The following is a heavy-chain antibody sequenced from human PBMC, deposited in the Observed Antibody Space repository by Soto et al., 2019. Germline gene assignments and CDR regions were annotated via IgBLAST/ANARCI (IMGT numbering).Heavy chain of an antibody. J-gene: IGHJ4*02. CDR2: IYPGDSDT. Sequence: GESLKISCKGSGYTLSSYWLGWLRQMPGKGLEWMGIIYPGDSDTRYSPSFQGQVTISADKSINTAYLQWSSLKASDTAMYYCARGIPYEYSGQGTLVTVSS. CDR1: GYTLSSYW. CDR3: ARGIPYEY. V-gene: IGHV5-51*01.